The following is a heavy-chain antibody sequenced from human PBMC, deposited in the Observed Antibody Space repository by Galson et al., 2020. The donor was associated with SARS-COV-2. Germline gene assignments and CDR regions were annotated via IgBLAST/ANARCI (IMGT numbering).Heavy chain of an antibody. CDR1: GFTFSSYE. J-gene: IGHJ6*02. Sequence: GGSLRLSCAASGFTFSSYEMNWVRQAPGKGLEWVSYISSSGSTIYYADSVKGRFTISRDNAKNSLYLQMNSLRAEDTAVYYCAGGVDIVVGYGMDVWGQGTTVTVSS. D-gene: IGHD2-15*01. V-gene: IGHV3-48*03. CDR2: ISSSGSTI. CDR3: AGGVDIVVGYGMDV.